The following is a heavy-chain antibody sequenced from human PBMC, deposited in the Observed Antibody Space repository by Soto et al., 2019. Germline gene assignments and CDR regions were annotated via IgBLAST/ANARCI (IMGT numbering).Heavy chain of an antibody. CDR3: AHPRGYGVFDAVDI. CDR2: ISNSGDSA. Sequence: GGSLRLSCAASGFIFSTYAMNWVRQAPGKGLEWVSAISNSGDSAYYAESVRGRFTISRDNSINTLYLQMRSLRPEDTAVYYCAHPRGYGVFDAVDIWGQGTMVTVSS. D-gene: IGHD4-17*01. J-gene: IGHJ3*02. CDR1: GFIFSTYA. V-gene: IGHV3-23*01.